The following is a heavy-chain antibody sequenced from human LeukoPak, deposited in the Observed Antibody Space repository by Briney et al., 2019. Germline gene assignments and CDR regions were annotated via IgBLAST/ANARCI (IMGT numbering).Heavy chain of an antibody. V-gene: IGHV3-23*01. CDR3: AKDVEMATITGFGP. Sequence: GGSLRLSCAASGFTFSSYSMNWVRQAPGKGLEGVSAISGSGGSTYYADSVKGRFTISRDNSKNTLYLQMNSLRAEDAAVYYCAKDVEMATITGFGPWGQGTLVTVSS. CDR1: GFTFSSYS. CDR2: ISGSGGST. D-gene: IGHD5-24*01. J-gene: IGHJ5*02.